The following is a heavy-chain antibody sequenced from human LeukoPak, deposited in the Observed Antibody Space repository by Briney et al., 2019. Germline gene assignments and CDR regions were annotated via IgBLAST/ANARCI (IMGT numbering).Heavy chain of an antibody. CDR2: IYSGGST. J-gene: IGHJ4*02. CDR3: ARAVPPVMTFDY. Sequence: PGGSLRLSCAASGFTVSSNYMSWVRQAPGKGLEWVSVIYSGGSTYYADSVNGRLTISRDNSKNTLYLQMNSLRAEDTAVYYCARAVPPVMTFDYWGQRTLVTVSS. CDR1: GFTVSSNY. D-gene: IGHD2-21*01. V-gene: IGHV3-53*01.